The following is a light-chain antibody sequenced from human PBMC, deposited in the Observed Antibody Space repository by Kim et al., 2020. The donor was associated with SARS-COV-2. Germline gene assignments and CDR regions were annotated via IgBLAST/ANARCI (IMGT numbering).Light chain of an antibody. CDR1: QDISNF. J-gene: IGKJ2*01. Sequence: SASVGDRVTNTCQASQDISNFLNWYQQQAGKVPKLLIYEASSLEIGVPSRFSGTGSGTDFTLTINNLQPEDFATYYCQQYDRLPYTFGQGTKLEI. CDR2: EAS. CDR3: QQYDRLPYT. V-gene: IGKV1-33*01.